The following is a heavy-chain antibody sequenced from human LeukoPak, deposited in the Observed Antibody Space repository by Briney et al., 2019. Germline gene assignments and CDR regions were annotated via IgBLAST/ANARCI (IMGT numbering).Heavy chain of an antibody. CDR3: AKDGMDV. V-gene: IGHV3-30*18. CDR2: ISYDGSNK. CDR1: GFTFSSYG. Sequence: GGSLRLSCAASGFTFSSYGMHWVRQAPGKGLEWVAVISYDGSNKYYADSVKGRFTTSRDNSKNTLYLQMNSLRAEDTAVYYCAKDGMDVWGQGTTVTVSS. J-gene: IGHJ6*02.